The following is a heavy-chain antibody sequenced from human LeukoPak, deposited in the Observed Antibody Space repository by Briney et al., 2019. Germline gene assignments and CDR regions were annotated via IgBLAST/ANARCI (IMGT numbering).Heavy chain of an antibody. CDR2: INEDGSEK. CDR1: GFTFSSYW. CDR3: ARGGVRGSIDY. D-gene: IGHD3-10*01. V-gene: IGHV3-7*02. Sequence: GGSLRLSCAASGFTFSSYWMTWVRQAPGKGLEWVANINEDGSEKYYVDSVKGRFTISTDNAKNTLYLQMNSLRAEDTAVYYCARGGVRGSIDYWGQGTLVTVSS. J-gene: IGHJ4*02.